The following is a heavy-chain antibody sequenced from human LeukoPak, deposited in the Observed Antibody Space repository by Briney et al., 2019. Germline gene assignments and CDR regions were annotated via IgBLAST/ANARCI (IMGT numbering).Heavy chain of an antibody. CDR3: AKDSPKDGGRSFDY. CDR2: INPNSGGT. V-gene: IGHV1-2*02. J-gene: IGHJ4*02. Sequence: ASVKVSCKASGYTFTGYYMHWVRQAPGQGLEWMGWINPNSGGTNYAQKFQGRVTMTRDTSISTAYMELSRLRSDDTAVYYCAKDSPKDGGRSFDYWGQGTLVTVSS. D-gene: IGHD2-15*01. CDR1: GYTFTGYY.